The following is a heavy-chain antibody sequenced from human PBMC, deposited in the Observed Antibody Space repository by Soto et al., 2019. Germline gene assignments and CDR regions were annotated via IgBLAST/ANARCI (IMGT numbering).Heavy chain of an antibody. Sequence: SETLSLTCSVSGGSVTRGNSYWTWVRQPPGKGLEWIGDIFYTGSTYYSASLKARLTISIDTSSDQFSLKLSSVTAADTAVYYCARMTSSISAASHGRSQFVDPWGPGILVTVSS. CDR2: IFYTGST. CDR3: ARMTSSISAASHGRSQFVDP. CDR1: GGSVTRGNSY. D-gene: IGHD1-20*01. J-gene: IGHJ5*02. V-gene: IGHV4-39*01.